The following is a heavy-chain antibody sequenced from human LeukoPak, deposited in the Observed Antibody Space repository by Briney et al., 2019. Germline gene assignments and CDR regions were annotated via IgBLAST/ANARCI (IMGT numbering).Heavy chain of an antibody. J-gene: IGHJ4*02. CDR2: INPNSVAT. CDR1: GYTFNGYY. V-gene: IGHV1-2*02. D-gene: IGHD1-26*01. Sequence: ASVTVSYKASGYTFNGYYNHWERQAPGQGQGWMGWINPNSVATNYAQKFQGRVTLTRDTSITTAYMHLSRLTSDDTAVYYCARGGSLAFSGSKRFDYWGQGTLVTVSS. CDR3: ARGGSLAFSGSKRFDY.